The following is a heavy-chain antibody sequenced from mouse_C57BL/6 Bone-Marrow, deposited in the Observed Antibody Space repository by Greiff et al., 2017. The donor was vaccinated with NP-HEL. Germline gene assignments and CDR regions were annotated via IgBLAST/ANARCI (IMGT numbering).Heavy chain of an antibody. D-gene: IGHD2-4*01. CDR2: IDPSDSYT. J-gene: IGHJ3*01. CDR3: ARGLRRIAY. CDR1: GYTFTSYW. Sequence: QVQLQQPRAELVKPGASVKLSCTASGYTFTSYWMQWVKQRPGQGLEWIGEIDPSDSYTNYNQKFKGKATLTVDTSSSTAYMQLSSLTSEDAAVYYCARGLRRIAYWGQGTLVTVAA. V-gene: IGHV1-50*01.